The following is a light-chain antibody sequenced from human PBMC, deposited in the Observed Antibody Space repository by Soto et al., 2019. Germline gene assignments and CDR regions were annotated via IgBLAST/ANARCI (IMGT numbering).Light chain of an antibody. V-gene: IGLV2-14*01. CDR3: SSYTSGSTWV. CDR2: EVN. J-gene: IGLJ3*02. CDR1: SSDVGGYNY. Sequence: QSALTQPASVSGSPRQSITISCTGTSSDVGGYNYVSWYQQHPGKAPKLMIYEVNNRPSGVSNRFSGSKSGNTASLTVSGLQAEDEADYYCSSYTSGSTWVFGGGTQLTVL.